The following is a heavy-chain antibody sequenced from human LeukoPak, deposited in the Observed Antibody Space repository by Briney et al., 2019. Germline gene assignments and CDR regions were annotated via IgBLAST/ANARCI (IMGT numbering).Heavy chain of an antibody. D-gene: IGHD5-24*01. V-gene: IGHV1-69*05. J-gene: IGHJ3*02. CDR1: GYTFTGYY. CDR2: IIPIFGTA. Sequence: SVKVSCKASGYTFTGYYMHWVRQAPGQGLEWMGRIIPIFGTANYAQKFQGRVTITTDESTSTAYMELSSLRSEDTAVYYCARDRKATWRAFDIWGQGTMVTVSS. CDR3: ARDRKATWRAFDI.